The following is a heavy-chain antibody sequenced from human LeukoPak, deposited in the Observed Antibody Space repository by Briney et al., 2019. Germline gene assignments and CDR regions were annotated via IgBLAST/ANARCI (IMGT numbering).Heavy chain of an antibody. Sequence: GASVKVSCKASGGTFSSYAISWVRQAPGQGLEWMGRIIPIFGTANYAQKFQGRVTITTDESMSTAYMELSSLRSEDTAVYYCARDLRDHYDSSGPEDAFDIWGQGTMVTVSS. CDR2: IIPIFGTA. J-gene: IGHJ3*02. CDR3: ARDLRDHYDSSGPEDAFDI. V-gene: IGHV1-69*05. D-gene: IGHD3-22*01. CDR1: GGTFSSYA.